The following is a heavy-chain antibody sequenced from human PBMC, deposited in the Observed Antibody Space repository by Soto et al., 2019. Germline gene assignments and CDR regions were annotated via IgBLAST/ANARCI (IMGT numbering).Heavy chain of an antibody. CDR3: ARVDYGDYGYYYYMDV. CDR1: GGSISSYY. V-gene: IGHV4-59*08. J-gene: IGHJ6*03. Sequence: SETLSLTCTVSGGSISSYYWSWIRQPPGKGLEWIGYIYYSGSTNYNPSLKSRVTISVDTSKNQFSLKLSSVTAADTAVYYCARVDYGDYGYYYYMDVWGKGTTVTVSS. D-gene: IGHD4-17*01. CDR2: IYYSGST.